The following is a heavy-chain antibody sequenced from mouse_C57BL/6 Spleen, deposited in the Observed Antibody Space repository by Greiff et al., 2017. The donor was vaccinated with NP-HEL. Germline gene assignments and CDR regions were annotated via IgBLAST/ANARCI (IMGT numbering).Heavy chain of an antibody. V-gene: IGHV8-8*01. CDR3: ARRAGRSYDSAMDY. CDR2: TWWELAV. J-gene: IGHJ4*01. CDR1: GFSLSTCGMG. Sequence: QVTLKVSGPGILQPSQTLSRTCSFSGFSLSTCGMGVGWFRQPSGKGLEWLSHTWWELAVYFNPALTCRLTFSSDTSKSQVFLQIANVDTAATGTYYCARRAGRSYDSAMDYWGQGSSGSVAS. D-gene: IGHD1-1*01.